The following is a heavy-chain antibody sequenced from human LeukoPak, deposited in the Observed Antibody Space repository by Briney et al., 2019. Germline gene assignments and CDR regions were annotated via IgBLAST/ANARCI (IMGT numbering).Heavy chain of an antibody. CDR2: ISYDGSNK. CDR1: GFTFSSYA. V-gene: IGHV3-30*04. J-gene: IGHJ5*02. Sequence: GRSLRLSCAASGFTFSSYAMHWVRQAPGKGLEWVAVISYDGSNKYYADSVKGRFTISRDNSKNTLYLQMNSLRAEDTAVYYCARAWTRVRFLEWLCLDTWGQGTLVTVSS. CDR3: ARAWTRVRFLEWLCLDT. D-gene: IGHD3-3*01.